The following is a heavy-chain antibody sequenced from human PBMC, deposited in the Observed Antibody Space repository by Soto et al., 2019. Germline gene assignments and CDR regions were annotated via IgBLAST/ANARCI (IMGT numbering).Heavy chain of an antibody. CDR2: IYCGGST. CDR3: ARVHTNMGATCVSY. D-gene: IGHD1-26*01. V-gene: IGHV4-31*03. J-gene: IGHJ4*02. CDR1: GGSISRGGYY. Sequence: SETLSLTCTVSGGSISRGGYYWSWIRQHPGKGLEGIGYIYCGGSTYYNPSLKSRVTIAVDTAKNQFSLKWSSVTAADTALYYCARVHTNMGATCVSYWGQRTLVNVPS.